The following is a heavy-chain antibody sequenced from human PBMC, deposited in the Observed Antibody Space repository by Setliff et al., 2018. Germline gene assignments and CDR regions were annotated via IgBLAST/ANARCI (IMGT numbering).Heavy chain of an antibody. CDR3: ATLSKDLNY. CDR2: ITGTSRHI. J-gene: IGHJ4*02. Sequence: GGSLRLSCAASGFTFSTYTMAWVRQAPGRGLEWVSAITGTSRHIYYADSLKGRFTISRDNTRNLVYLQMNSLTAEDTAMYYCATLSKDLNYWGQGTLVTVSS. V-gene: IGHV3-21*06. D-gene: IGHD3-3*01. CDR1: GFTFSTYT.